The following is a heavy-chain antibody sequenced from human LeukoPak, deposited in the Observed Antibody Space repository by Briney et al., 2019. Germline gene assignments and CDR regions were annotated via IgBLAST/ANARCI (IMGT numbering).Heavy chain of an antibody. CDR1: GFTFSNYC. CDR3: ARDGDCFDRMDV. D-gene: IGHD2-21*02. V-gene: IGHV3-74*01. Sequence: TGGTLTLSCTAYGFTFSNYCFHWVRQAPGQGLVWVARIKRDGTYTNYADSVKGRFTISRDDAKNTLYLQMNSLRVDDTGMYFCARDGDCFDRMDVWGKGTTVTVSS. J-gene: IGHJ6*03. CDR2: IKRDGTYT.